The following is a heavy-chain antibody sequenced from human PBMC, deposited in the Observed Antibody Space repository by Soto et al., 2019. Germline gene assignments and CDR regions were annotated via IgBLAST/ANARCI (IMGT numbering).Heavy chain of an antibody. J-gene: IGHJ5*02. V-gene: IGHV1-2*02. D-gene: IGHD6-19*01. Sequence: GASVKVSCKASGYTFTGYYMHWVRQAPGQGLEWMGWINPNSGGTNYSPSFQGHVTISADKSISTAYLQWSSLKASDTAMYYCARHSGSGWSRFDPWGQGTLVTVSS. CDR2: INPNSGGT. CDR3: ARHSGSGWSRFDP. CDR1: GYTFTGYY.